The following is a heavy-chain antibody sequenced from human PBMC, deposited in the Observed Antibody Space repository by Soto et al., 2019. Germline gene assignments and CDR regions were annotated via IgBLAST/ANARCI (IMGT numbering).Heavy chain of an antibody. D-gene: IGHD3-10*01. J-gene: IGHJ6*03. Sequence: GGSLRLSCAASGFTFSSYCMHWVRQAPGKGLEWVAVIWYDGSNKYYADSVKGRFTISRDNSKNTLYLQMNSLRAEDTAVYYCARDRVGFGVYYYYYMDVWGKGTTVTVSS. CDR2: IWYDGSNK. CDR3: ARDRVGFGVYYYYYMDV. V-gene: IGHV3-33*01. CDR1: GFTFSSYC.